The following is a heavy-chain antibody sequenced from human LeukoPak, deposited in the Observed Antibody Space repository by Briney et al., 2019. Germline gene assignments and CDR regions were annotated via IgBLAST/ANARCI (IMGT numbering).Heavy chain of an antibody. V-gene: IGHV3-30*03. Sequence: GGSLRLSCAASGFTFSSYGMHWVRQAPGKGLEWVAVISYDGSNKYYADSVKGRFTISRDNAKNSLYLQMNSLRAEDTAVYYCARVLGADDAFDIWGQGTMVTVSS. D-gene: IGHD1-26*01. CDR3: ARVLGADDAFDI. CDR1: GFTFSSYG. J-gene: IGHJ3*02. CDR2: ISYDGSNK.